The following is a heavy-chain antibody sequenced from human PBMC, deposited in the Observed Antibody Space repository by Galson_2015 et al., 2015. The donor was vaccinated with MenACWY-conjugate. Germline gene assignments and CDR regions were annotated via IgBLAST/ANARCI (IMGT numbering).Heavy chain of an antibody. CDR3: AKDRHPDGVWNFDY. D-gene: IGHD4-17*01. Sequence: SLRLSCAASGFTFYTYTMSWVRQSPGKGLEWVAGIYGSGHRETFYADSVKGRFTISRDESNNLVYLQMTSLRVEDTAVYYCAKDRHPDGVWNFDYWGQGSLVTVSS. CDR1: GFTFYTYT. CDR2: IYGSGHRET. J-gene: IGHJ4*02. V-gene: IGHV3-23*01.